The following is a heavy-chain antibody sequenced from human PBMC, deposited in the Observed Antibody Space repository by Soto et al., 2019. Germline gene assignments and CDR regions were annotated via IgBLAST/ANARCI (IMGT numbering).Heavy chain of an antibody. V-gene: IGHV3-30*18. CDR3: AKDHIPYSSSWYSVDY. D-gene: IGHD6-13*01. Sequence: HPGGSLRLSCAASGFTFSSYGMHWVRQAPGKGLEWVAVISYDGSNKYYADSVKGRFTISRDNSKNTLYLQMNSLRAEDTAVYYCAKDHIPYSSSWYSVDYWGQGTLVTVSS. J-gene: IGHJ4*02. CDR1: GFTFSSYG. CDR2: ISYDGSNK.